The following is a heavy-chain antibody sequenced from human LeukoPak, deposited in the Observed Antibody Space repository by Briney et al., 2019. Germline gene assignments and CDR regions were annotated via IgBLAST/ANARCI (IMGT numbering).Heavy chain of an antibody. D-gene: IGHD1-26*01. CDR1: GDSISSSTYY. CDR2: LYYSGST. J-gene: IGHJ4*02. Sequence: SETLSLTCAVSGDSISSSTYYWGWIRQPPGEGLEWIGSLYYSGSTYYNPSLRSRVTISVDTSKNQLSLKVTSVTAADTAVYYCAGRDVSSGRYGLDYWGQGTLVTVSS. V-gene: IGHV4-39*01. CDR3: AGRDVSSGRYGLDY.